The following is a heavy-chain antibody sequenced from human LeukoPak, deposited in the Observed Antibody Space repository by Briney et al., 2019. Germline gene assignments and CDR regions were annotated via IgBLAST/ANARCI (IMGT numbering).Heavy chain of an antibody. Sequence: GSLRLSCAASGFTFSNYGMNWVRQPPGKGLEWIGEINHSGSTNYNPSLKSRVTISVDTSKNQFSLKLSSVTAADTAVYYCARVGALGGHDSWGQGSLVTVSS. V-gene: IGHV4-34*01. CDR2: INHSGST. J-gene: IGHJ4*02. D-gene: IGHD1-26*01. CDR3: ARVGALGGHDS. CDR1: GFTFSNYG.